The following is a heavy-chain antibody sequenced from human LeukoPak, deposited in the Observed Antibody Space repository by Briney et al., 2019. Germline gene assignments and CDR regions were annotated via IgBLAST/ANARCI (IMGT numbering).Heavy chain of an antibody. V-gene: IGHV1-2*02. CDR2: ISPDSGGT. CDR1: GYTFTDYS. CDR3: ARDYFGSGRYSPFDP. D-gene: IGHD3-10*01. J-gene: IGHJ5*02. Sequence: GASVKVSCKASGYTFTDYSMHWARQAPGQGLEWMGWISPDSGGTKSAQKFQGRATMTRDTSINTAYMELRSLRSDDTAVYYCARDYFGSGRYSPFDPWGQGTLITVSS.